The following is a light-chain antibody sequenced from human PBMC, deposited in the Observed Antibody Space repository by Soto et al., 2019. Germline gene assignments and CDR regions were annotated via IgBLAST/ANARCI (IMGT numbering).Light chain of an antibody. Sequence: QSALTQPPSASGSPGQSVTISCTGTSSDVGGYNYVSWYQQHPGKAPKLMIYEVSKRPSGVPDRFSGSKSGNTASLTVSGLQPEDETDYYSSSYAGNNVVFGGGTKVTVL. V-gene: IGLV2-8*01. CDR1: SSDVGGYNY. CDR3: SSYAGNNVV. CDR2: EVS. J-gene: IGLJ2*01.